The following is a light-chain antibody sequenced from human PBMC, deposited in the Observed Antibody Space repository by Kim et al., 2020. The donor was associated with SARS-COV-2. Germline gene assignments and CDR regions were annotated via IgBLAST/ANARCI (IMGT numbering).Light chain of an antibody. V-gene: IGKV3-11*02. CDR1: QSVSSY. CDR2: DAS. CDR3: QQRSNWPPYS. J-gene: IGKJ2*03. Sequence: LSPAERATLPCRASQSVSSYLAWYQQKPAQAASLLLYDASIRPAGIPASFSGSGCGRDFTLTISSLEAEDFAVYYCQQRSNWPPYSFGQGTKLEI.